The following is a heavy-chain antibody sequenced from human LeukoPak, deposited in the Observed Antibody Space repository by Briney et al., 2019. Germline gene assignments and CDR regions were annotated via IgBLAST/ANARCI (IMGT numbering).Heavy chain of an antibody. CDR2: IYPCDSDT. CDR3: ATHLNVGDPD. CDR1: GYSFTSYW. D-gene: IGHD4-17*01. Sequence: GESLKISCKGSGYSFTSYWIGWVRQMPGKGLEWMGIIYPCDSDTRYSPSFQGQVTISADKSISTAYPQWSSLKDSDTAMYYCATHLNVGDPDWGQGTLVPVSS. V-gene: IGHV5-51*01. J-gene: IGHJ4*02.